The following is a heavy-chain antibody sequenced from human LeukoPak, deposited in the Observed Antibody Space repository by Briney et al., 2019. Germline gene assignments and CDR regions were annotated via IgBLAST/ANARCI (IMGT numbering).Heavy chain of an antibody. J-gene: IGHJ6*04. Sequence: GESLKISCKGSGYSFTSYWVSWVRQMPGKGLEWMGRIDPSDSYTNYSPSFQGHVTISADKSISTAYLQWSSLKASDTAMYYCASEARLWFGELLAGYYYGMDVWGKGTTVTVSS. CDR3: ASEARLWFGELLAGYYYGMDV. D-gene: IGHD3-10*01. V-gene: IGHV5-10-1*01. CDR1: GYSFTSYW. CDR2: IDPSDSYT.